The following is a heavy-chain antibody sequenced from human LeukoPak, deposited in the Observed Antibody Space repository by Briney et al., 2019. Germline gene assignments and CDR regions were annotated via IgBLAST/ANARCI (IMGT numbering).Heavy chain of an antibody. CDR1: GFTFSSYS. CDR3: ARDTKYAFDN. CDR2: IGISSGNT. Sequence: GGSLRLSCAASGFTFSSYSTNWVRQAPGKGLEWISYIGISSGNTKYADSVKGRFTISGDKAKNSVYLQMNSLRVEDMAVYYCARDTKYAFDNWGQGTLVTVSS. D-gene: IGHD2-2*01. V-gene: IGHV3-48*01. J-gene: IGHJ4*02.